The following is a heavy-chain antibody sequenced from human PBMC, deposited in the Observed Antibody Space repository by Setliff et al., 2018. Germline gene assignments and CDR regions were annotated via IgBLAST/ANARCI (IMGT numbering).Heavy chain of an antibody. Sequence: SETLSLTCTVSGGSISSYYWSWIRQPAGKGLEWIGHIYIGGSANYNPSLKSRVTMSIDTSKNQFPLKLNSVTAADMAVYYCAREQWLDPPGYYYMDVWAKGTTVPSP. D-gene: IGHD6-19*01. CDR1: GGSISSYY. V-gene: IGHV4-4*07. CDR2: IYIGGSA. J-gene: IGHJ6*03. CDR3: AREQWLDPPGYYYMDV.